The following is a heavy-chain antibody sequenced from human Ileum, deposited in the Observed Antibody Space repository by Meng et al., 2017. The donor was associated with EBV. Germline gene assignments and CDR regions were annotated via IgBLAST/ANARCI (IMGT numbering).Heavy chain of an antibody. J-gene: IGHJ4*02. CDR3: ARGGWSLDY. D-gene: IGHD2-15*01. V-gene: IGHV4-59*08. Sequence: QEQLEESGRGVVNPSETRSPTCTFCVGSISSYNCSWIRQPRGKGLEWIGNIYNSGSTNYTPSLKSRVTISVDTSKNQFSLNLSSVTAADTAVYYCARGGWSLDYWGQGTLVTVSS. CDR1: VGSISSYN. CDR2: IYNSGST.